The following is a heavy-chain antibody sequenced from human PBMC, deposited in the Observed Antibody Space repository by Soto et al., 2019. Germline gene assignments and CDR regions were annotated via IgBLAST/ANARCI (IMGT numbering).Heavy chain of an antibody. D-gene: IGHD3-22*01. CDR1: GFTFSSYA. CDR2: ISGSGGST. CDR3: AKEYYYDSSGPTYFDY. V-gene: IGHV3-23*01. Sequence: GGSLRLSCAASGFTFSSYAMSWVRQAPGKGLEWVSAISGSGGSTYYADSVKGRFTISRDNSKNTLYLQMNSLRAEDTAVYYCAKEYYYDSSGPTYFDYWGQGTLVTVSS. J-gene: IGHJ4*02.